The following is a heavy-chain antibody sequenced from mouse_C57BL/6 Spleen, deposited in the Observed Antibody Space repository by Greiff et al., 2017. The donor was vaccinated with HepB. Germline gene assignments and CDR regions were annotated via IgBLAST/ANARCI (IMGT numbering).Heavy chain of an antibody. Sequence: QVQLKESGPGLVAPSQSLSITCTVSGFSLTSYAISWVRQPPGKGLEWLGVIWTGGGTNYNSALKSRLSISKDNSKIQVFLKMNSLQTDDTARYYCARNPAYYSNGGYFDVWGTGTTVTVSS. D-gene: IGHD2-5*01. V-gene: IGHV2-9-1*01. CDR2: IWTGGGT. CDR3: ARNPAYYSNGGYFDV. J-gene: IGHJ1*03. CDR1: GFSLTSYA.